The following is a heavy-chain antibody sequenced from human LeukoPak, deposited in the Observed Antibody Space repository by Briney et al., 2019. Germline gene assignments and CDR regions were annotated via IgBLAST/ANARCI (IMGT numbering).Heavy chain of an antibody. Sequence: PGRSLRLSCAASGFTFDDYAMHWVRQAPGKGLEWVSGISWNSGSIGYADSVKGRFTISRDNAKNSLYLQMNSLRAEDTALYYCAKGAEYYYDSSGYHYWGQGTLVTVSS. CDR2: ISWNSGSI. CDR3: AKGAEYYYDSSGYHY. V-gene: IGHV3-9*01. CDR1: GFTFDDYA. J-gene: IGHJ4*02. D-gene: IGHD3-22*01.